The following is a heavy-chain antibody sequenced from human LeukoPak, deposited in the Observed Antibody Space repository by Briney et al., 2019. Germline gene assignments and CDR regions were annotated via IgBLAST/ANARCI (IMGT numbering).Heavy chain of an antibody. Sequence: PGGSLRLSCAAPGFTVSSNYMSWVRQAPGKGLESVSVIYSGGTTYYADSVKGRFTISRDDSKNTLYLQMNSLRAEDTAVYYCARMLISSGYYVDYWGQGTLVTVSS. V-gene: IGHV3-53*01. J-gene: IGHJ4*02. CDR2: IYSGGTT. CDR1: GFTVSSNY. D-gene: IGHD3-22*01. CDR3: ARMLISSGYYVDY.